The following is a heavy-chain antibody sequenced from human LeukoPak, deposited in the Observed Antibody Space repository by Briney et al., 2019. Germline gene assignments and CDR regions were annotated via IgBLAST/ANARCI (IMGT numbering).Heavy chain of an antibody. V-gene: IGHV3-64D*06. CDR2: IVSNGGST. J-gene: IGHJ4*02. D-gene: IGHD5-12*01. Sequence: GRSLRLSCSASGFTFSSSAMHWVSQAPGKGLEYGSAIVSNGGSTYYADSVKGRFTISRDNSKNTLYLQMSSLRAEDTAVYYCVKPSGYSGYGYFFDYWGQGTLVTVSS. CDR1: GFTFSSSA. CDR3: VKPSGYSGYGYFFDY.